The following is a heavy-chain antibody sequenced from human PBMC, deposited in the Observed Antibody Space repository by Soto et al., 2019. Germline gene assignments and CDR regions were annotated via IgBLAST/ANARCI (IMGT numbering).Heavy chain of an antibody. CDR2: TNSDGSRV. CDR1: GFTFSNYW. J-gene: IGHJ6*03. V-gene: IGHV3-74*01. Sequence: GGSLRLSCAASGFTFSNYWMHWVRQAPGKGLVWVSRTNSDGSRVSYADSVKGRFTVSRDNAKDTLYLQMDGLRAEDTAVYYCARGIVVVPPAIWYSSGESFSMDVWGKGTTGTVSS. D-gene: IGHD2-2*01. CDR3: ARGIVVVPPAIWYSSGESFSMDV.